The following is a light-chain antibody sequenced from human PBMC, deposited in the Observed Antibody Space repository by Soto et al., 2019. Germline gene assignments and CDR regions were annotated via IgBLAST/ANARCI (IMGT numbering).Light chain of an antibody. V-gene: IGLV2-8*01. J-gene: IGLJ1*01. CDR2: EVV. CDR1: NSGVVNYEY. CDR3: KSYAGSNTYV. Sequence: QSVLSQPASVSGSPGQSITISCTGINSGVVNYEYVSWYQQFPDKAPKLIIYEVVQRPSGVPDRFSGSKSGNTASLTVSGLQAADEADYFCKSYAGSNTYVFGSGTKLTVL.